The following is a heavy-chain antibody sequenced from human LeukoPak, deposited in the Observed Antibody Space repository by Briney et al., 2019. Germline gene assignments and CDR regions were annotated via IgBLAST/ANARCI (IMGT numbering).Heavy chain of an antibody. D-gene: IGHD6-13*01. Sequence: GGSLRLSCAASGFTFSSYAMYWVRQAPGKGLEWVSAISGSGGSTYYADSVKGRFTISRDNSKNTLYLQMNSLRAEDTAVYYCAKDSWSPKYYYYYMDVWGKGTTVTVSS. CDR2: ISGSGGST. V-gene: IGHV3-23*01. CDR3: AKDSWSPKYYYYYMDV. CDR1: GFTFSSYA. J-gene: IGHJ6*03.